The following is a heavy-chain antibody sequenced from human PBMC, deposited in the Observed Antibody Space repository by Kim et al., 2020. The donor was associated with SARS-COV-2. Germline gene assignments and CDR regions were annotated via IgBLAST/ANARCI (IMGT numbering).Heavy chain of an antibody. D-gene: IGHD1-7*01. Sequence: SVKVSCKASGGTFSSYAISWVRQAPGQGLEWMGGIIPIFGTANYAQKFQGRVTITADESTSTAYMELSSLRSEDTAVYYCARSKATANYVMSNWFDPWGQGTLVTVSS. J-gene: IGHJ5*02. CDR2: IIPIFGTA. CDR1: GGTFSSYA. CDR3: ARSKATANYVMSNWFDP. V-gene: IGHV1-69*13.